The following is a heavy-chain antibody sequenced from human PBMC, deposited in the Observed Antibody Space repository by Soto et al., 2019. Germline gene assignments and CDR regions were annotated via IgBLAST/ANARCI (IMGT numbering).Heavy chain of an antibody. D-gene: IGHD1-26*01. CDR1: GRTFSSYA. CDR2: IICIFGAA. V-gene: IGHV1-69*13. J-gene: IGHJ4*02. Sequence: GVSVKVSCKASGRTFSSYATSWVRHVPGKGLEWMGGIICIFGAATYAQKFQGRDTITEEASLSTAYMVLSSHISEDRHVHHFAGGSRVGGTKNYFDYWGQGTLGTVAS. CDR3: AGGSRVGGTKNYFDY.